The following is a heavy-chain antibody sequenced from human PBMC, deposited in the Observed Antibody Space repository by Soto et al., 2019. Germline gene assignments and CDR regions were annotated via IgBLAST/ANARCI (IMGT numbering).Heavy chain of an antibody. CDR2: IYYSGST. CDR1: GGSINSYY. Sequence: KPSETLSLTCTVSGGSINSYYWSWIRQPPGKGLEWIGYIYYSGSTNYNPSLKSRVTISVDTSKNQFSLKLSSVTAADTAVYYCARDRRGYYDFWSGYYSPSSSGMDAWGQGTTVTVS. D-gene: IGHD3-3*01. V-gene: IGHV4-59*01. J-gene: IGHJ6*02. CDR3: ARDRRGYYDFWSGYYSPSSSGMDA.